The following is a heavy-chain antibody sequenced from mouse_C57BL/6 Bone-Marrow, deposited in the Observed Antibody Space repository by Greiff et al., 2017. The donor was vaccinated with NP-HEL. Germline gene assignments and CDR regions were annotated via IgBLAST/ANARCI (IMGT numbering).Heavy chain of an antibody. CDR1: GFTFSDYG. CDR3: ARQGYYGSSPFAY. J-gene: IGHJ3*01. Sequence: DVMLVESGGGLVKPGGSLKLSCAASGFTFSDYGMHWVRQAPEKGLEWVAYISSGSSTIYYADTVKGRFTISRDNAKNTLFLQMTSLRSEDTAMYYCARQGYYGSSPFAYWGQGTLVTVSA. D-gene: IGHD1-1*01. CDR2: ISSGSSTI. V-gene: IGHV5-17*01.